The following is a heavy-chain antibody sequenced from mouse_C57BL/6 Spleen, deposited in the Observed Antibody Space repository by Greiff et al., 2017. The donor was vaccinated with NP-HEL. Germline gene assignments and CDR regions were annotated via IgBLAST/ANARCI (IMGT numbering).Heavy chain of an antibody. CDR2: IYPGDGDT. CDR1: GYAFSSSW. Sequence: QVQLKQSGPELVKPGASVKISCKASGYAFSSSWMNWVKQRPGKGLEWIGRIYPGDGDTNYNGKFKGKATLTADKSSSTAYMQLSSLTSEDSAVYFCARVATHWYFDVWGTGTTVTVSS. D-gene: IGHD1-1*01. J-gene: IGHJ1*03. CDR3: ARVATHWYFDV. V-gene: IGHV1-82*01.